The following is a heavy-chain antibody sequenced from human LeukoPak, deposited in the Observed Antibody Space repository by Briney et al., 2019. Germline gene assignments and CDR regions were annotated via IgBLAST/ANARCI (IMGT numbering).Heavy chain of an antibody. CDR3: ARHVVGSSWLAYNWFDP. V-gene: IGHV4-39*01. D-gene: IGHD6-13*01. Sequence: SETLSLTCTVSGGSISSSSYYWRWIRQPPGKGLEWIARIYYSGSTHYTPSLKSRLTISVDPSKNQFSLKMSSVPAADTAVYYCARHVVGSSWLAYNWFDPWGQGTLVTVSS. CDR1: GGSISSSSYY. J-gene: IGHJ5*02. CDR2: IYYSGST.